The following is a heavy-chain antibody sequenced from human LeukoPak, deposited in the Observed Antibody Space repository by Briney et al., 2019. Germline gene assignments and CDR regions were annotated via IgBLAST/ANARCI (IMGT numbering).Heavy chain of an antibody. J-gene: IGHJ6*03. CDR2: MNPNSGNT. Sequence: ASVKVSCKASGYTFTSYDINWVRQATGQGLEWMGWMNPNSGNTGYAQKFQGRVTMTRNTSTSTAYMELSSLRSEDTAVYYCARGRLSFGTKSGYSSSEGYYYYYMDVWGKGTTVTVSS. D-gene: IGHD6-13*01. CDR3: ARGRLSFGTKSGYSSSEGYYYYYMDV. CDR1: GYTFTSYD. V-gene: IGHV1-8*01.